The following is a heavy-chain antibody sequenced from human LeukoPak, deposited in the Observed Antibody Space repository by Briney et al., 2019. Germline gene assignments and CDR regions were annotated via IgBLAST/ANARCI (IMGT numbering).Heavy chain of an antibody. CDR1: GYSISSGYY. CDR3: ARNGVVGATDAFDI. J-gene: IGHJ3*02. D-gene: IGHD1-26*01. CDR2: IYHSGST. V-gene: IGHV4-38-2*02. Sequence: PSETLSLTCTVSGYSISSGYYWGWIRQPPGKGLEWIGSIYHSGSTCYNPSLKSRVTISVDTSKNQFSLKLSSVTAADTAVYYCARNGVVGATDAFDIWGQGTMVTVSS.